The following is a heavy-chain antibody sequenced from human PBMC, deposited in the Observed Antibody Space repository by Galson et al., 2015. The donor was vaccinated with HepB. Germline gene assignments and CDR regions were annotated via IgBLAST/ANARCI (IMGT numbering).Heavy chain of an antibody. D-gene: IGHD6-19*01. Sequence: SVKVSCKVSGYTLTELSMHWVRQAPGKGLEWMGGFDPEDGETIYAQKFQGRVTMTEDTSTDTAYMELSSLRSEDTAVYYCATGMAGTEGNYYYYGMDVWGQGTTVTVSS. CDR3: ATGMAGTEGNYYYYGMDV. CDR2: FDPEDGET. V-gene: IGHV1-24*01. J-gene: IGHJ6*02. CDR1: GYTLTELS.